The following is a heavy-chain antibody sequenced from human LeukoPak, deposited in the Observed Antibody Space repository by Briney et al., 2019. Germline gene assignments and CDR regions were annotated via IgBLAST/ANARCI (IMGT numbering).Heavy chain of an antibody. D-gene: IGHD3-16*01. CDR3: ARDSDTLYDYVWGTVDY. CDR2: IWYDGSNK. V-gene: IGHV3-33*01. Sequence: GRSLRLSCAASGFTFCSYGMHWVRQAPGEGLEWVAVIWYDGSNKYYADSVKGRFTISRDNSKNTLYLQMNSLRAEDTAVYYCARDSDTLYDYVWGTVDYWGQGTLVTVSS. J-gene: IGHJ4*02. CDR1: GFTFCSYG.